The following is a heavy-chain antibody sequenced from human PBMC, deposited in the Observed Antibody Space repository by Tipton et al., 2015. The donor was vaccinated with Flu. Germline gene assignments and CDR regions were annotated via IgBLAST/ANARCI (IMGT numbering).Heavy chain of an antibody. CDR2: IFHTGST. J-gene: IGHJ5*02. CDR1: GASIISYY. V-gene: IGHV4-38-2*02. CDR3: ARRDYSNYVSDPKNWFDP. D-gene: IGHD4-11*01. Sequence: TLSLTCTVSGASIISYYWGWIRQPPGKGLEWIGNIFHTGSTYHNPSLKSRATISINTSKNQFSLKVFSVTAADTAVYYCARRDYSNYVSDPKNWFDPWGQGILVTVSS.